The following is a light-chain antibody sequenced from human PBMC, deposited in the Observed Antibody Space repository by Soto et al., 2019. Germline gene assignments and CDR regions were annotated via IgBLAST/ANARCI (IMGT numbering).Light chain of an antibody. V-gene: IGKV1-39*01. CDR1: QNINKY. CDR3: QQSFSTPYT. J-gene: IGKJ2*01. Sequence: DIQMTQSPSSLSASVGDSVTIPCRASQNINKYLNWYQQRSGRAPRLLIHTASSLHSGVPPRFSGSGSGSDFTLTISTLQPEDLATYFCQQSFSTPYTFGQGTKV. CDR2: TAS.